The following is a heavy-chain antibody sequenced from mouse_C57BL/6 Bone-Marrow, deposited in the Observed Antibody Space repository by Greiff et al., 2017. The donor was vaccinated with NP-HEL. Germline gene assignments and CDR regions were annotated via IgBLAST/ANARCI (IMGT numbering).Heavy chain of an antibody. Sequence: QVQLQQPGAELVKPGASVKLSCKASGYTFTSYWLHWVKQRPGQGLEWIGMIHPNSGSTNYNEKFKSKATLTVDKSSSTAYMQLSSLTSEDSAVYYCARYWVYYFDYWGQGTTLTVSS. CDR2: IHPNSGST. V-gene: IGHV1-64*01. D-gene: IGHD4-1*01. CDR3: ARYWVYYFDY. CDR1: GYTFTSYW. J-gene: IGHJ2*01.